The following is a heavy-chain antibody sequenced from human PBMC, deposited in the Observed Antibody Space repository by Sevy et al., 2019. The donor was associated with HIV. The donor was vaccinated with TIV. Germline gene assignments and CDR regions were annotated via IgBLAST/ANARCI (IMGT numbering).Heavy chain of an antibody. CDR2: FDPEDGET. J-gene: IGHJ4*02. CDR3: ATTKDYYDSSGYPFDY. D-gene: IGHD3-22*01. V-gene: IGHV1-24*01. CDR1: GYTLTELS. Sequence: ASVKVSCKVSGYTLTELSMHWVRQAPGKGLEWMGSFDPEDGETIYAQNFQGRVTMTEDRSTDTAYMELSSLRSEDTAVYYCATTKDYYDSSGYPFDYWGQGTLVTDSS.